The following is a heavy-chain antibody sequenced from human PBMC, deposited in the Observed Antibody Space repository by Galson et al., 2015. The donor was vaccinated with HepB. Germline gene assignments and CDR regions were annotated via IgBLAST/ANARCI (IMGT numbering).Heavy chain of an antibody. Sequence: SLRLSCAASGFTFSSYGMHWVRQAPGKGLEWVEVIWYDGSNKYYADSVKGRFTISRDNSKNTLYLQMNSLRAEDTAVYYCARDPTVSRDRELWYFDYWGQGTLVTVSS. J-gene: IGHJ4*02. CDR3: ARDPTVSRDRELWYFDY. V-gene: IGHV3-33*01. CDR1: GFTFSSYG. D-gene: IGHD1-26*01. CDR2: IWYDGSNK.